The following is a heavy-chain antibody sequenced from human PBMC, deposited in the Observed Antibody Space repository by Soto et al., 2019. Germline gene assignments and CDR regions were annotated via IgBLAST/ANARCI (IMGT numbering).Heavy chain of an antibody. Sequence: TSETLSLTCTVSGGSISSSSYYWGWVRQPPGKGLEWIGSIYYSGRTNYNPSLKSRVTISVDTSKNQFSLKLSSVTAADTAVYYCARVDDSSGYSGNYFDYWGQGTLVTVSS. D-gene: IGHD3-22*01. CDR1: GGSISSSSYY. J-gene: IGHJ4*02. CDR3: ARVDDSSGYSGNYFDY. V-gene: IGHV4-39*01. CDR2: IYYSGRT.